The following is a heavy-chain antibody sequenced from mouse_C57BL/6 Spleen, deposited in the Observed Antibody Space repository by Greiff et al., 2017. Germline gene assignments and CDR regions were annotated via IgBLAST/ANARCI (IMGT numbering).Heavy chain of an antibody. CDR3: AREEGRDYFDY. CDR2: ISYDGSN. J-gene: IGHJ2*01. D-gene: IGHD3-3*01. CDR1: GYSITSGYY. Sequence: EVQLVESGPGLVKPSQSLSLTCSVTGYSITSGYYWNWIRQFPGNKLEWMGYISYDGSNNYNPSLKNRISITRDTSKNQFFLKLNSVTTEDTATYYCAREEGRDYFDYWGQGTTLTVSS. V-gene: IGHV3-6*01.